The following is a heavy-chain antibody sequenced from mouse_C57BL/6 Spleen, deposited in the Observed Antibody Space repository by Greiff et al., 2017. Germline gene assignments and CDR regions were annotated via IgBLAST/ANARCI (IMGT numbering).Heavy chain of an antibody. CDR2: INPNNGGT. D-gene: IGHD1-1*01. CDR1: GYTFTDYN. J-gene: IGHJ3*01. CDR3: ARKGPYYGSSLFAY. V-gene: IGHV1-22*01. Sequence: EVQLQQSGPELVKPGASVKMSCKASGYTFTDYNMHWVKQSHGKSLEWIGYINPNNGGTSYNQKFKGKATLTVNKSSSTAYMELRSLTSEASAVYYCARKGPYYGSSLFAYWGQGTLVTVSA.